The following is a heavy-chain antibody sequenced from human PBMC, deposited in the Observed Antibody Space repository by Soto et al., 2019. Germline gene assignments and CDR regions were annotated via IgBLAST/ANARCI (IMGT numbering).Heavy chain of an antibody. CDR1: GFTFSSYA. CDR2: ISGSGGST. CDR3: AKEDVLRFLGWLALSGGMDV. Sequence: RGSLRLSCAASGFTFSSYAMSWVRQAPGKGLEWVSAISGSGGSTYYADSVKGRFTISRDNSKNTLYLQMNSLRAEDTAVYYCAKEDVLRFLGWLALSGGMDVWGQGTTVTVSS. V-gene: IGHV3-23*01. J-gene: IGHJ6*02. D-gene: IGHD3-3*01.